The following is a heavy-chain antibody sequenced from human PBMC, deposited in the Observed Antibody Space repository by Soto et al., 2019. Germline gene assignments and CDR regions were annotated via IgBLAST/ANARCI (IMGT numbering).Heavy chain of an antibody. J-gene: IGHJ4*02. CDR2: INAGNGNT. V-gene: IGHV1-3*01. CDR3: ARNVYYDYIWGSYRYTPYDY. Sequence: ASVKVSCKASGYTFTSYAMHWVRQAPGQRLEWMGWINAGNGNTKYSQKFQGRVTITRDTSASTAYMELSSLRSEDTAVYYCARNVYYDYIWGSYRYTPYDYWGQGTLVTVS. CDR1: GYTFTSYA. D-gene: IGHD3-16*02.